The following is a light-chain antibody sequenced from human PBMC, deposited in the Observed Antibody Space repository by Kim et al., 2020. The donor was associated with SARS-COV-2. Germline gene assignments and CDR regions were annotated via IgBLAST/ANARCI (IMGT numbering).Light chain of an antibody. CDR3: QQRSNWPPRLT. CDR1: QSVSSY. V-gene: IGKV3-11*01. CDR2: DAS. J-gene: IGKJ4*01. Sequence: SPGERATRSCSASQSVSSYLAWYQQKPGQAPRLLIYDASNRATGIPARFSGSGSGTDFTLTISSLEPEDFAVYYCQQRSNWPPRLTFGGGTKLEI.